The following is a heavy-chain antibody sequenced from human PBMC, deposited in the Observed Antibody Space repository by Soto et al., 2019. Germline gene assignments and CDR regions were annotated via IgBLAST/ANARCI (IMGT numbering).Heavy chain of an antibody. D-gene: IGHD3-10*01. CDR2: IGTAGDT. CDR1: GFTFSSYD. V-gene: IGHV3-13*01. CDR3: AKDSQTNYGSGSLGGWFDP. J-gene: IGHJ5*02. Sequence: PGGSLRLSCAASGFTFSSYDMHWVRQATGKGLEWVSAIGTAGDTYYPGSVKGRFTISRDNAKNSLYLQMNSLRAQDTALYYCAKDSQTNYGSGSLGGWFDPWGQGTLVTVSS.